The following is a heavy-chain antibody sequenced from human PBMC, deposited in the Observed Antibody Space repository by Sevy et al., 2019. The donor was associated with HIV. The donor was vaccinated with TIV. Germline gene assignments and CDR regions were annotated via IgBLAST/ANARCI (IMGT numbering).Heavy chain of an antibody. CDR1: GGTFSSHA. J-gene: IGHJ4*02. D-gene: IGHD6-19*01. V-gene: IGHV1-69*10. Sequence: ASVKVSCKASGGTFSSHAISWVRQAPGQGLEWMGGIIPILGIANYAQKFQGRVTITADKSTSTGYMELSILRSEDTAVYYCVKAASSGYSSGWLDYWGQGTLVTVSS. CDR2: IIPILGIA. CDR3: VKAASSGYSSGWLDY.